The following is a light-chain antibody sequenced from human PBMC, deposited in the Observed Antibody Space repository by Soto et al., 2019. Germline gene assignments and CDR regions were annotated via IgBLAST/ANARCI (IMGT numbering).Light chain of an antibody. J-gene: IGKJ2*01. Sequence: DIQMTQSPSTLSASVGDRVTITCRASQSISSWLAWYQQKPGKAPKLLIYKASSLESEVPSRFSGSGSGTEFTLTISSLQPDDFATYYCQQYNSYPYTFGQGTKLEIK. CDR1: QSISSW. CDR3: QQYNSYPYT. CDR2: KAS. V-gene: IGKV1-5*03.